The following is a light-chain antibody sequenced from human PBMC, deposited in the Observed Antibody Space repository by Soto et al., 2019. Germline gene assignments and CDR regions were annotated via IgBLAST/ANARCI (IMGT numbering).Light chain of an antibody. Sequence: QSALTQPASVSGSPGQSITISCTGTSSDVGGYNYVSWYQQHPAKAPKLMIYDVSNRPSGVSNRFSGSKSGNTASLTISGLQAEDEADYYCSSYTSSSTLGFGTGTKLTVL. V-gene: IGLV2-14*01. CDR3: SSYTSSSTLG. CDR2: DVS. J-gene: IGLJ1*01. CDR1: SSDVGGYNY.